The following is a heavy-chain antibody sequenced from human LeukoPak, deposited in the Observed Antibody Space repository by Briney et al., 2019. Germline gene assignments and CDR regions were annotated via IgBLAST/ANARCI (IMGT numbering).Heavy chain of an antibody. CDR1: GFTFSIYE. V-gene: IGHV3-48*03. CDR2: ISSGSSTI. CDR3: ARLNNDGIGWEYYFDY. Sequence: GGSLRLSCAASGFTFSIYEMSWVRQAPGKGLEWVSYISSGSSTIYYADSVKGRFTISRDNAKNSLYLKMNSLRAEDTAVYYCARLNNDGIGWEYYFDYWGQGTLVTVSS. J-gene: IGHJ4*02. D-gene: IGHD1/OR15-1a*01.